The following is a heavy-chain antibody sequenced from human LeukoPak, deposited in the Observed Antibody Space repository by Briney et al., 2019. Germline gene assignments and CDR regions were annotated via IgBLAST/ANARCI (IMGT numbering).Heavy chain of an antibody. CDR2: IYSGGST. J-gene: IGHJ4*02. V-gene: IGHV3-53*01. D-gene: IGHD6-13*01. CDR1: GFTVSSNY. Sequence: GGSLRLSCAASGFTVSSNYMSWVRQAPGKGLEWVSVIYSGGSTYYADSVKSRFTISRDNSKNTLYLQMNSLRAEDTAVYYCARAIRYSSSWYEFDYWGQGTLVTVSS. CDR3: ARAIRYSSSWYEFDY.